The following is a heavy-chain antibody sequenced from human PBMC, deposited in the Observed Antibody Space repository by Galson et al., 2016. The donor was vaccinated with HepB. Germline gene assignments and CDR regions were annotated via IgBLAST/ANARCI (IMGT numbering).Heavy chain of an antibody. V-gene: IGHV4-30-4*08. CDR1: GASVESGNFY. D-gene: IGHD3-10*01. CDR2: SFSGRSF. J-gene: IGHJ5*02. Sequence: LSLTCTVSGASVESGNFYFSWIRQPPGKALEWLGHSFSGRSFSYNRSLRSRLTFSVAEAQNQLSLDLTSLTAADTAVYYCARGLRLSNMVGGVTNYFDPWGQGTLVIVSS. CDR3: ARGLRLSNMVGGVTNYFDP.